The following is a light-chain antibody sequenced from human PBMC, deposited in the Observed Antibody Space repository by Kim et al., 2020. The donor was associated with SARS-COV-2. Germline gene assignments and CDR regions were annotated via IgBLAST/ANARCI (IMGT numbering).Light chain of an antibody. V-gene: IGLV2-14*01. Sequence: QSVLTQPASVSGSPGQSITISCTGTSSDVGGYNYVSWYQQHPGKAPKLMIYDVSKRPSGVSNRFSDSKSGNTASLTISGLQAEDEADYYCSSYTSSSTFVFETGTKVTVL. CDR2: DVS. J-gene: IGLJ1*01. CDR1: SSDVGGYNY. CDR3: SSYTSSSTFV.